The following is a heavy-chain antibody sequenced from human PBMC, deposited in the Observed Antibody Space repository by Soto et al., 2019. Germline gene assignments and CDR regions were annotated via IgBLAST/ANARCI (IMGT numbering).Heavy chain of an antibody. D-gene: IGHD4-17*01. J-gene: IGHJ4*02. Sequence: EVQLLESGGGLVQPGGSLRLSCAASGFTFSSYAMSWVRQAPGKGLEWVSAISGSGGSTYYADSVKGRFTISRDNSKNTLYLQMNSLTAEDTAVYYCAKDRLAYGDYDYWGQGTLVTVSS. V-gene: IGHV3-23*01. CDR2: ISGSGGST. CDR1: GFTFSSYA. CDR3: AKDRLAYGDYDY.